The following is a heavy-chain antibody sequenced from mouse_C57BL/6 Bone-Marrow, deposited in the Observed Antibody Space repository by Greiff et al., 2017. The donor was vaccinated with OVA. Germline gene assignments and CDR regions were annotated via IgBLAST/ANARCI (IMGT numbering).Heavy chain of an antibody. V-gene: IGHV1-69*01. J-gene: IGHJ2*01. CDR1: GYTFTSYW. CDR2: IDPSDSYT. CDR3: GRHAY. Sequence: VQLQQPGAELVMPGASVKLSCKASGYTFTSYWMHWVKQRPGQGLEWIGEIDPSDSYTNYHQKFKGRSTLTVAKSYSTAYMQLSSLTSEDSAVYYCGRHAYWGQGTTLTVSS.